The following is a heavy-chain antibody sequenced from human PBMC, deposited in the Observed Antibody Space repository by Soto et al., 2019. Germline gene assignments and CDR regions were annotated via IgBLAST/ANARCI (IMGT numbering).Heavy chain of an antibody. CDR2: INPTGGGT. D-gene: IGHD3-22*01. CDR3: ARTYSSRYFYNQYSMDV. J-gene: IGHJ6*02. V-gene: IGHV1-2*02. Sequence: QVQLVQSGAEVKRPGASVKVSCKASGYTFTDYYIHWVRQAPGQGLEWMGWINPTGGGTNYAQSFRGRVTMTRDTSMSTAYMELSRLTSDDTAVFYCARTYSSRYFYNQYSMDVWGQGTTVTVSS. CDR1: GYTFTDYY.